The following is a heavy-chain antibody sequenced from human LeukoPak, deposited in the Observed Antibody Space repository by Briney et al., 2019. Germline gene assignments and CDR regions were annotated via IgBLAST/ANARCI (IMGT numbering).Heavy chain of an antibody. V-gene: IGHV3-64*02. D-gene: IGHD2-21*01. CDR1: GFSFSNYP. CDR3: ARDSCDGKRCSFLYYFDY. J-gene: IGHJ4*02. CDR2: ITNDGGTT. Sequence: GGSLRLSCAASGFSFSNYPMHWVRQAPGKGLEYVSGITNDGGTTYYAASVRGRVTISRDNSGNTLYLQMASLRADDTALYYCARDSCDGKRCSFLYYFDYRGQGTPVTVSS.